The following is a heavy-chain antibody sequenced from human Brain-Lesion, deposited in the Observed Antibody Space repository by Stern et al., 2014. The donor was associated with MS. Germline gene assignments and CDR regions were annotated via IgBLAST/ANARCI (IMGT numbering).Heavy chain of an antibody. D-gene: IGHD2-2*01. Sequence: VQLLESGPGLVKPSQTLSLSCTVSGGSISSGGYYWSWIRQPAGKGLEWIGRIFNRGSTSYTPSLKSRVTITIDTSKNQFSLRLNSMTAADTAVYYCARGRVVPGFQYYATDVWGQGTTVIVSS. J-gene: IGHJ6*02. V-gene: IGHV4-61*02. CDR3: ARGRVVPGFQYYATDV. CDR1: GGSISSGGYY. CDR2: IFNRGST.